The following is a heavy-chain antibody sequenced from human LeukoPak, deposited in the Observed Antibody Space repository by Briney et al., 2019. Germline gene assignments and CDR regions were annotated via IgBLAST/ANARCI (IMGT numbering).Heavy chain of an antibody. Sequence: GGSLRLSCAASGFTFSSYSMNWVRQAPGKGLEWVSYISSSSSTIYYADSVKGRFTISRDNAKNSLYLQMNSLRAEDTAVCYCARMLVGWYFDLWGRGTLVTVSS. CDR1: GFTFSSYS. CDR2: ISSSSSTI. J-gene: IGHJ2*01. CDR3: ARMLVGWYFDL. D-gene: IGHD1-26*01. V-gene: IGHV3-48*01.